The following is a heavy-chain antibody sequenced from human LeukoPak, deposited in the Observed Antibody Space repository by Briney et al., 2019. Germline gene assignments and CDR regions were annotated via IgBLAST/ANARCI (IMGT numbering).Heavy chain of an antibody. CDR3: TRDHDFGALDY. J-gene: IGHJ4*02. V-gene: IGHV3-7*01. CDR2: IKPDGSDK. D-gene: IGHD3-16*01. Sequence: PGGSLRLSCAASGFTFSNSWMTWVRQAPGKELEWVAIIKPDGSDKSYVGSVKGRFTISRDNAKKSLYLQMNSLTAEDTAVYYCTRDHDFGALDYWGQGTLVTVSS. CDR1: GFTFSNSW.